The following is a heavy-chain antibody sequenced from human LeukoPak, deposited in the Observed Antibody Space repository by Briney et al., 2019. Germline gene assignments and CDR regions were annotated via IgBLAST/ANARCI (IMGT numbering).Heavy chain of an antibody. V-gene: IGHV3-23*01. J-gene: IGHJ4*02. D-gene: IGHD3-9*01. CDR3: AKDPILTGYYSTFDY. CDR1: GFTFSSYA. CDR2: ISGSGGST. Sequence: GGSLRLSCAASGFTFSSYAMSWVRQAPGKGLEWVSAISGSGGSTYYADSVKGRFTIPRDNSKNTLYLQMNSLRAEDTAVYYCAKDPILTGYYSTFDYWGQGTLVTASS.